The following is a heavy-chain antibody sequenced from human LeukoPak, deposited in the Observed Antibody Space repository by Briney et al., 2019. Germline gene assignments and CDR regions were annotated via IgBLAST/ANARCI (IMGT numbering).Heavy chain of an antibody. V-gene: IGHV4-59*01. D-gene: IGHD3-22*01. CDR1: GGSISSYY. CDR3: ARDQGSYDSSGYLYYYYMDV. J-gene: IGHJ6*03. CDR2: IYYSGST. Sequence: PSETLSLTCTVSGGSISSYYWSWIRQPPGKGLEWIGYIYYSGSTNYNPSLKSRVTISVDTSKNQFSLKLSSVTAADTAVYYCARDQGSYDSSGYLYYYYMDVWGKGTTATVSS.